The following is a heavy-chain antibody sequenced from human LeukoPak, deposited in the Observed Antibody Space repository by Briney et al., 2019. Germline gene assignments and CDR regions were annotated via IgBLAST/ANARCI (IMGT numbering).Heavy chain of an antibody. CDR3: ARASDYDPVLFDY. Sequence: KPSETLSLTCTVSGGSISSGGYYWSWIRQHPGKGLEWIGYIYYSGSTYYNPSFKSRLAISVDTSKNQFSLNLSSVTAADTAVYFCARASDYDPVLFDYWGQGTLVTVSS. CDR2: IYYSGST. J-gene: IGHJ4*02. CDR1: GGSISSGGYY. D-gene: IGHD5-12*01. V-gene: IGHV4-31*03.